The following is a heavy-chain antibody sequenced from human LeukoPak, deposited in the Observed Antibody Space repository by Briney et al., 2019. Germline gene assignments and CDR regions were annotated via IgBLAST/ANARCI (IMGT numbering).Heavy chain of an antibody. CDR1: GGSFSGYY. J-gene: IGHJ4*02. D-gene: IGHD2-15*01. CDR2: INHSGST. Sequence: SETLSLTCAVYGGSFSGYYWSWIRQPPGKGLEWIGEINHSGSTNYNPSLKSRVTISVDTSKNQFSLKLSSVTAADTAVYYCARVGVVVAAIYYSDYWGQGTLVTVSS. CDR3: ARVGVVVAAIYYSDY. V-gene: IGHV4-34*01.